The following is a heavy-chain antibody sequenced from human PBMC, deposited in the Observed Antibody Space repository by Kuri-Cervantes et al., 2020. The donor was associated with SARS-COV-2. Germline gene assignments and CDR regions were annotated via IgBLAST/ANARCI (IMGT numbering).Heavy chain of an antibody. J-gene: IGHJ4*02. Sequence: GESLKISCAASGFTFITCAMHWVRQAPGKGLEWVAMVSSDGTNQSYADSVKGRFTISRDNSKNTLHLQIISLRTEDTGVFYCARARVGVFDFWGQGALVTVSS. V-gene: IGHV3-30*04. CDR2: VSSDGTNQ. CDR3: ARARVGVFDF. D-gene: IGHD2-21*01. CDR1: GFTFITCA.